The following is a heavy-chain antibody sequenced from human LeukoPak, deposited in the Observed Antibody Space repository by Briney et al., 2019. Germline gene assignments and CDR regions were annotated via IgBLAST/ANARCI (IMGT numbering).Heavy chain of an antibody. V-gene: IGHV3-30*02. Sequence: PGGSLRLSCAASGFTFSNYGMHWVRQAPGKGLEWVAFIRYDGSSKYYADSVKGRFTISRDNSKNTLYLQMNSLRAEDTAVYYCANLPPVPDYGDYFDYWGQGTLVTVSS. J-gene: IGHJ4*02. CDR3: ANLPPVPDYGDYFDY. CDR2: IRYDGSSK. CDR1: GFTFSNYG. D-gene: IGHD4-17*01.